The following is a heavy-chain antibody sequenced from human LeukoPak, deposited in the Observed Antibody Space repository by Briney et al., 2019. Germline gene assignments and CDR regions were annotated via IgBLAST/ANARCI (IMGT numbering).Heavy chain of an antibody. J-gene: IGHJ4*02. CDR1: GFTFSSYA. CDR2: ISGSGGST. V-gene: IGHV3-23*01. CDR3: AKKYSYDSYYFDY. D-gene: IGHD5-18*01. Sequence: GGSLRLSCAASGFTFSSYAMSWVRQAPGKGLEWVSAISGSGGSTYYADSVKGRFTISRDNSKNTLYLQMNGLRAEDTAVYYCAKKYSYDSYYFDYWGQGTLVTVSS.